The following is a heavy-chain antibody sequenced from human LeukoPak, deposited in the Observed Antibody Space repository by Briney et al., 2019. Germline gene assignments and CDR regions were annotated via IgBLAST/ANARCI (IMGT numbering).Heavy chain of an antibody. CDR3: ARVDYYDTSAYFFDY. Sequence: PSETLSLTCTVSGGSISSSSYYWGWIRQPPGKGLEWIGSIYYSGSTYYNPSLKSRVTMSVDTSKKQFSLKLSSVTAADTAVYYCARVDYYDTSAYFFDYWGQGTLVTVSA. CDR1: GGSISSSSYY. D-gene: IGHD3-22*01. V-gene: IGHV4-39*01. CDR2: IYYSGST. J-gene: IGHJ4*02.